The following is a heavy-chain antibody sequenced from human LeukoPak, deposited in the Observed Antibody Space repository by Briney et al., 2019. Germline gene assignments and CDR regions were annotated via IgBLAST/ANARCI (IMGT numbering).Heavy chain of an antibody. CDR1: GYTFTSYY. V-gene: IGHV1-46*01. CDR2: INPSGGST. J-gene: IGHJ4*02. D-gene: IGHD6-19*01. Sequence: GASVTVSCKASGYTFTSYYMHWVRQAPGQGLEWMGIINPSGGSTSYAQKFQGRVTMTRDTSASTVYMELSSLRSEDTAVYYCAREAVAGNFDYWGQGTLVTVSS. CDR3: AREAVAGNFDY.